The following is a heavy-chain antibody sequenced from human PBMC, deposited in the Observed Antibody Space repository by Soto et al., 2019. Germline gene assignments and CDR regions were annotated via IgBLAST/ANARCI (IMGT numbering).Heavy chain of an antibody. CDR1: GFTFSSNG. J-gene: IGHJ5*01. V-gene: IGHV3-30*18. D-gene: IGHD3-22*01. CDR2: ISYDGSNK. Sequence: QVQLVESGGGVVQPGRSLRLSCAASGFTFSSNGMHWVRQAPGKGLEWVALISYDGSNKFYADSVKGRFTITRDNSKNTLYLQMNSLRPDDTAVYYCAKDGEGFYYYHSSGPKSWFDSWGQGTRVTVSS. CDR3: AKDGEGFYYYHSSGPKSWFDS.